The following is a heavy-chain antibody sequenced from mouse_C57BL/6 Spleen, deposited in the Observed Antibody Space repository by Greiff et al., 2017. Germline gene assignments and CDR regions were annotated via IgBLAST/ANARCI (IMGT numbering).Heavy chain of an antibody. J-gene: IGHJ3*01. Sequence: VQLQQSGPELVKPGASVKLSCKASGYTFTSYDINWVKQRPGQGLEWIGWIYPRDGSTKYNEKFKGKATLTVDTSSSTAYMELHSLTSEDSAVYCCATPYDYDVFAYWGQGTLVTVSA. D-gene: IGHD2-4*01. CDR1: GYTFTSYD. CDR2: IYPRDGST. V-gene: IGHV1-85*01. CDR3: ATPYDYDVFAY.